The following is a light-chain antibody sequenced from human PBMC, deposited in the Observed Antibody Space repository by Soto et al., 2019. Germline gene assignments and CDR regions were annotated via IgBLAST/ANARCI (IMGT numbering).Light chain of an antibody. CDR1: QSLLSRFSNGNF. Sequence: DIVMTQSPDSLAVSLGERATINCKSSQSLLSRFSNGNFFAWFQVKPGQPPKMLIYRASNRRSVVPDRFSGSGSGTDFTLTISSLQAEDVAVYYCHQYLTPPKTFGQGTKVEIK. J-gene: IGKJ1*01. V-gene: IGKV4-1*01. CDR3: HQYLTPPKT. CDR2: RAS.